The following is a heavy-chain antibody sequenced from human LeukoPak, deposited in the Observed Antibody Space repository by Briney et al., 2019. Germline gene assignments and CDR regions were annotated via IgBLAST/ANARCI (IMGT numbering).Heavy chain of an antibody. CDR2: ISYDGSNK. D-gene: IGHD6-6*01. CDR3: ARGSEYSSSFDY. CDR1: GFTFSSYA. V-gene: IGHV3-30-3*01. J-gene: IGHJ4*02. Sequence: GRSLRLSCAASGFTFSSYAMHWVRQAPGKGLEWVAVISYDGSNKYYADSVKGRFTISRDNSKNTLYLQMNSLRAEDTAVYYCARGSEYSSSFDYWGQGTLVTVSS.